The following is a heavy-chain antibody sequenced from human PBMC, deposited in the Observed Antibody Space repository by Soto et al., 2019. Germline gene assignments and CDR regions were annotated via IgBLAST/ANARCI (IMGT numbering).Heavy chain of an antibody. Sequence: QVQLVESGGGVVQPGRSLRLSCAASGFTFSSYGMHWVRQAPGKGLEWVAVISYDGRTKYYADSVKGRFTISRDNSRNTLYLEMNSLRADDTAVYYCTGEVASGYWGQGTLVTVSS. J-gene: IGHJ4*02. V-gene: IGHV3-30*03. CDR1: GFTFSSYG. CDR3: TGEVASGY. D-gene: IGHD2-8*02. CDR2: ISYDGRTK.